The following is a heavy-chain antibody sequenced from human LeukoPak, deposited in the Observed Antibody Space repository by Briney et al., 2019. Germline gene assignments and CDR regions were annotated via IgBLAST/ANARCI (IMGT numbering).Heavy chain of an antibody. CDR3: ARDPGYCDFWSGYFSDSYYFDY. D-gene: IGHD3-3*01. J-gene: IGHJ4*02. CDR2: IYSAGAT. Sequence: GGSLRLSCAASGFTVSDNYMTWVRQAPGKGLEWVSSIYSAGATHYAESVKGRFTISRDNAKNTLYLQMNSLRAEDTAVYYCARDPGYCDFWSGYFSDSYYFDYWGQGTLVTVSS. V-gene: IGHV3-66*01. CDR1: GFTVSDNY.